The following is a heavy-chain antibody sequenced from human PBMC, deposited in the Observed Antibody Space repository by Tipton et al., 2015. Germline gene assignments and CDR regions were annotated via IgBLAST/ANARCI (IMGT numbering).Heavy chain of an antibody. CDR2: ISFSDTT. CDR3: ARDLEHGMDV. CDR1: GGSVSSGSYY. Sequence: TLSLTCTVSGGSVSSGSYYWSWIRQPPGKGLEWIGYISFSDTTHYNPSLKRRITISLNTSKNQFSLKMSSVTAADTAVYFCARDLEHGMDVWGQGTAVAFS. J-gene: IGHJ6*02. V-gene: IGHV4-61*01.